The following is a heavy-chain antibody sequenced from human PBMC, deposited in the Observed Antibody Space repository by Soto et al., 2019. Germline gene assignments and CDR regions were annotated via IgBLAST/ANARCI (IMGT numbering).Heavy chain of an antibody. CDR3: AIGLSVTLFDN. Sequence: QVQLQESGPGLVKPSQTLSLTCTVSGGSISTGGYYWTWIRQHPGKGLEWSGYIYYSGSTYYKPSLKSRVTISVDTSKHQFSLKLSSVTAADTAVYYCAIGLSVTLFDNWGQGTLVTVSS. CDR1: GGSISTGGYY. J-gene: IGHJ4*02. D-gene: IGHD4-17*01. V-gene: IGHV4-31*03. CDR2: IYYSGST.